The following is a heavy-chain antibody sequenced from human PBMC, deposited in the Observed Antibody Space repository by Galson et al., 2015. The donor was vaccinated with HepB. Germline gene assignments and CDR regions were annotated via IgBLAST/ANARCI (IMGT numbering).Heavy chain of an antibody. D-gene: IGHD3-10*01. Sequence: SVKVSCKASGSTFTGYYMHWVRQAPGQGLEWMGWINPNSGGTNYAQKFQGWVTMTRDTSISTAYMELSRLRSDDTAVYYCARGDSGAYGSGSYYGGKDFDYWGQGALVTVSS. J-gene: IGHJ4*02. CDR3: ARGDSGAYGSGSYYGGKDFDY. V-gene: IGHV1-2*04. CDR2: INPNSGGT. CDR1: GSTFTGYY.